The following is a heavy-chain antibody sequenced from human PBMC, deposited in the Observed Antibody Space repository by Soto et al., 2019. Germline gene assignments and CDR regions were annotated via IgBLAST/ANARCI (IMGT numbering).Heavy chain of an antibody. CDR3: ASPYDSSGYRDAFDI. CDR2: IIPIFGTA. Sequence: SVKVSCKASGGTFSSYAISWVRQAPGQGLEWMGGIIPIFGTANYAQKFQGRVTITADESTSTAYMELSSLRSEDTAVYYCASPYDSSGYRDAFDIWGQGTMVTVSS. V-gene: IGHV1-69*13. CDR1: GGTFSSYA. J-gene: IGHJ3*02. D-gene: IGHD3-22*01.